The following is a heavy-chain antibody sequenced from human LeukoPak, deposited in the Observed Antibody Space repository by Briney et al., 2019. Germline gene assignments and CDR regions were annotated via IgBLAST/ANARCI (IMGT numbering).Heavy chain of an antibody. CDR2: IYYSGST. V-gene: IGHV4-59*01. CDR3: ARTTEGGYTYDYFYYYYMDV. D-gene: IGHD5-18*01. CDR1: GGSLSSYY. Sequence: SETLSLTCTVSGGSLSSYYWSWIRQPPGKGLEWIGYIYYSGSTNYNPSLKSRVTISVDSSKNQFSLKLSSVTAADTAVYYCARTTEGGYTYDYFYYYYMDVWGKGTTVTISS. J-gene: IGHJ6*03.